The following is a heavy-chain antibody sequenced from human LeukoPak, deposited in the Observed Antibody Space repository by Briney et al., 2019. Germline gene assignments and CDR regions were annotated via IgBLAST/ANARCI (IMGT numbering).Heavy chain of an antibody. CDR1: GGSISSGGYY. V-gene: IGHV4-30-2*01. D-gene: IGHD1-1*01. Sequence: SETLSLTCTVSGGSISSGGYYWSWIRQPPGKGLEWIGYIYHSGSTYYNPSLKSRVTISVDRSKNQFSLKLSSVTAADTAVYYCARDQLVYDAFDIWGQGTMVTVSS. J-gene: IGHJ3*02. CDR2: IYHSGST. CDR3: ARDQLVYDAFDI.